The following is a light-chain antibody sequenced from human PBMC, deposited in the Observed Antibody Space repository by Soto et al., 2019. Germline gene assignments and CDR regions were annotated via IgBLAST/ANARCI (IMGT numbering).Light chain of an antibody. Sequence: QSVLTQPPSASGTPGQRVTISCSGSSSNIGSNTVNWYQQLPGTAPKLLIYSNDQRPSGVPDRFSGSKSGTSASLAISGLQSEDEAHYYCAAWDDSLNGPVFGGGTKRTVL. CDR1: SSNIGSNT. CDR3: AAWDDSLNGPV. V-gene: IGLV1-44*01. J-gene: IGLJ2*01. CDR2: SND.